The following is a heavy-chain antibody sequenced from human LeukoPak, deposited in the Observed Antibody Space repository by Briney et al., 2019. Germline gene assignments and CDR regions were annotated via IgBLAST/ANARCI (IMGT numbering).Heavy chain of an antibody. CDR1: GGTFSSYA. V-gene: IGHV1-69*05. CDR2: IIPIFGTA. Sequence: SVKVSCKASGGTFSSYAISWVRQAPGQGLEWMGGIIPIFGTANYAQKFQGRVTITTDESTSTAYMELSSLRSEDMAVYYCARGITMVRGAYYYYYYMDVWGKGTTVTVSS. CDR3: ARGITMVRGAYYYYYYMDV. J-gene: IGHJ6*03. D-gene: IGHD3-10*01.